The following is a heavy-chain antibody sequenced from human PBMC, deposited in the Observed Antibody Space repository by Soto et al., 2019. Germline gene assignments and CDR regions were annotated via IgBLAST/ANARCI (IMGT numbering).Heavy chain of an antibody. Sequence: LRLSCAASGFTFSSYAMHWVRQAPGKGLEWVAVISYDGSNKYYADSVKGRFTISRDNSKNTLYLQMNSLRAEDTAVYYCARVSHRGYSYGYPDYWGPGTLVTVSS. V-gene: IGHV3-30-3*01. J-gene: IGHJ4*02. CDR2: ISYDGSNK. CDR3: ARVSHRGYSYGYPDY. D-gene: IGHD5-18*01. CDR1: GFTFSSYA.